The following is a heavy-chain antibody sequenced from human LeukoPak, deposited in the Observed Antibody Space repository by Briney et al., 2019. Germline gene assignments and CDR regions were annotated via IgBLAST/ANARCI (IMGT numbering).Heavy chain of an antibody. Sequence: GASVKVSCKASGYTFTSYDINWVRQATGRGLEWMGWMNPNSGNTGYAQKFQGRVTITRNTSISTAYMELSSLRSEDTAVYYCAREHDDIAVARRYFDYWGQGTLVTVSS. CDR1: GYTFTSYD. V-gene: IGHV1-8*03. CDR2: MNPNSGNT. J-gene: IGHJ4*02. D-gene: IGHD6-19*01. CDR3: AREHDDIAVARRYFDY.